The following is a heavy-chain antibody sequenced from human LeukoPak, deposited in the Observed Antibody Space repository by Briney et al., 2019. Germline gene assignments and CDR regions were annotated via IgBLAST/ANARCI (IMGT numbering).Heavy chain of an antibody. CDR1: GYTFTGYY. J-gene: IGHJ4*02. CDR3: ARGGSSGWRTPNDDY. Sequence: ASVKVSCKASGYTFTGYYMHWVRQAPGQGLEWMGWMSAYNGYTNSAQKLQGRVTMTTDTSTSTAYMELRSLRSDDTAVHYCARGGSSGWRTPNDDYWGQGTLVTVSS. D-gene: IGHD6-19*01. V-gene: IGHV1-18*04. CDR2: MSAYNGYT.